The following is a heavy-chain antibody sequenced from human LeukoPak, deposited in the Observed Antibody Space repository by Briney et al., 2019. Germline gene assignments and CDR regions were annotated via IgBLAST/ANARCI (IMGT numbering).Heavy chain of an antibody. Sequence: TGGSLRVSCAASGFTFSGSSMHWVRQAPGKGLEYVSSISSTGDSTYYADSVKGRFTISRDNSKNTLYLQMGSLRTEDMAVYYCANPDAYGDYVPVYWGQGTLVTVSS. D-gene: IGHD4-17*01. CDR2: ISSTGDST. CDR3: ANPDAYGDYVPVY. CDR1: GFTFSGSS. V-gene: IGHV3-64*02. J-gene: IGHJ4*02.